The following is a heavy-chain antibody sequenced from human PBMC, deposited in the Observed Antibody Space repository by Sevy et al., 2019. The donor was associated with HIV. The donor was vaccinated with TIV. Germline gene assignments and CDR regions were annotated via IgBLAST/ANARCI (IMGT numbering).Heavy chain of an antibody. CDR3: ATAMYYKRFQH. D-gene: IGHD2-8*01. J-gene: IGHJ1*01. Sequence: GGSLRLSCAASGFTVSSNYMSWVRQAPGKGLEWVSILYSGGSTYYADSVKGRFTISRDNSQNTLYLQMNSLRAEDTAVYYCATAMYYKRFQHWGQGTLVTVSS. CDR1: GFTVSSNY. CDR2: LYSGGST. V-gene: IGHV3-53*01.